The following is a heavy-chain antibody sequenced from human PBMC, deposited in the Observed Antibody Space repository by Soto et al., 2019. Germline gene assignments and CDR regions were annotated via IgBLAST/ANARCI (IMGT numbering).Heavy chain of an antibody. CDR2: ISAYNGNT. D-gene: IGHD5-12*01. J-gene: IGHJ6*02. CDR1: GYTFTSYG. V-gene: IGHV1-18*01. Sequence: ASVKVSCKASGYTFTSYGISWVRQAPGQGLEWMGWISAYNGNTNYAQKLQGRVTMTTDTSTSTAYMELRSLRSDDTAVYYCARYVDIVATVPGYYYYGMDVWGQGTTVTVSS. CDR3: ARYVDIVATVPGYYYYGMDV.